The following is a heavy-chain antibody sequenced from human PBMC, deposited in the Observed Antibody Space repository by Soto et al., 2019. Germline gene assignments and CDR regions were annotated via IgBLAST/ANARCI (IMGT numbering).Heavy chain of an antibody. V-gene: IGHV3-30-3*01. CDR3: AGPSSPYCGGDCYTGFDY. Sequence: QVQLVESGGGVVQPGRSLRLSCAASGFTFSSYAKHWVRQAPGKGLEWVAVISYDGSNKYYADSVKGRFTISRDNSKNTLYLQMNSLRAEDTAVYYCAGPSSPYCGGDCYTGFDYWGQGTLVTVSS. CDR2: ISYDGSNK. CDR1: GFTFSSYA. J-gene: IGHJ4*02. D-gene: IGHD2-21*02.